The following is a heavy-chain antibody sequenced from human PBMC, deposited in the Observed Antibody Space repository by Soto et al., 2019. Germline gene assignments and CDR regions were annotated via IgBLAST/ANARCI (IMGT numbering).Heavy chain of an antibody. D-gene: IGHD6-19*01. J-gene: IGHJ4*02. Sequence: LXLSCATSGFPFSDYYMSWIRQAPGKGLEWVSYITSSGSTIYYADSVKGRFTISRDNAKNSLYLQMNSLRAEDTAVYYCARENEQWVAADNWGQGTLVTVSS. CDR2: ITSSGSTI. CDR1: GFPFSDYY. V-gene: IGHV3-11*01. CDR3: ARENEQWVAADN.